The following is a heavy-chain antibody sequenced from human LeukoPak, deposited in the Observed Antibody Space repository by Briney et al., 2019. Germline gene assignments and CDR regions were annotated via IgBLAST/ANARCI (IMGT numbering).Heavy chain of an antibody. V-gene: IGHV1-2*02. CDR1: GYTFTGYY. J-gene: IGHJ5*02. Sequence: ASVKVSCKASGYTFTGYYMHWVRQAPGQGLEWMGWINPNSGGTNYAQKFQGRVTMTRDTSTSTVYMELSSLRSEDTAVYYCARVRRAAAAFDPWGQGTLVTVSS. D-gene: IGHD6-25*01. CDR2: INPNSGGT. CDR3: ARVRRAAAAFDP.